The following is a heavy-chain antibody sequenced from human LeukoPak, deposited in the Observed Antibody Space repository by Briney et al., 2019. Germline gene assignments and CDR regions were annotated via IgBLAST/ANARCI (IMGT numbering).Heavy chain of an antibody. CDR2: ISETYGTT. CDR1: GFTFANSV. CDR3: TSYCGPASRYSGFDN. Sequence: GGSLRLSCVASGFTFANSVLTWVRQAPGKGLEWVSGISETYGTTYYADSVKGRFTISRDKSRDTVSLQMNSLRAEDTAVYYCTSYCGPASRYSGFDNWSQGTLVTVSS. D-gene: IGHD2-21*01. V-gene: IGHV3-23*01. J-gene: IGHJ4*02.